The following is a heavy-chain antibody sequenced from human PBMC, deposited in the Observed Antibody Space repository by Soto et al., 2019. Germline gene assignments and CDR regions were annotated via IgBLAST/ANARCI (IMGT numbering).Heavy chain of an antibody. D-gene: IGHD6-13*01. Sequence: GGSLRLSLEVSFSLFSSHGMHWVRQPPGKGLEWVAVIWYDGSDTSYAYSVKGRFTISRDNSKNMLSLQMNSLGVEDTAIYYCARDQSSTFKGGMYVWGKGSTVTDAS. CDR2: IWYDGSDT. J-gene: IGHJ6*04. V-gene: IGHV3-33*01. CDR1: FSLFSSHG. CDR3: ARDQSSTFKGGMYV.